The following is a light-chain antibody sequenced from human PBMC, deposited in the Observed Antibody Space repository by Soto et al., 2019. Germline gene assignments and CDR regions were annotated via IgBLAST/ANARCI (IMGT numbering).Light chain of an antibody. V-gene: IGKV3-15*01. CDR2: GAS. J-gene: IGKJ1*01. Sequence: EIVMTHSPATLSVSPGERSTLSCRASQSISSNLAWYQQKPGQAPRLLIYGASTRATGIPARFSGSGSGTEFTLTISSLQSEDFAVYYCQQYLITPWTFGQGTKVDI. CDR1: QSISSN. CDR3: QQYLITPWT.